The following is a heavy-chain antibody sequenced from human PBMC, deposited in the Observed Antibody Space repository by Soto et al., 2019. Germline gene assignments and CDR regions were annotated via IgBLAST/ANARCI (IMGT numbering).Heavy chain of an antibody. V-gene: IGHV1-3*01. CDR3: ARYLFPLMFFWSGYSPGPYYYYGMDV. J-gene: IGHJ6*02. CDR1: GYTFTSYA. CDR2: INAGNGNT. Sequence: ASVKVSCKASGYTFTSYAMHWVRQAPGQRLEWMGWINAGNGNTKYSQKFQGRVTITRDTSASTAYMELSSLRSEDTAVYYCARYLFPLMFFWSGYSPGPYYYYGMDVWGQGTTVTVS. D-gene: IGHD3-3*01.